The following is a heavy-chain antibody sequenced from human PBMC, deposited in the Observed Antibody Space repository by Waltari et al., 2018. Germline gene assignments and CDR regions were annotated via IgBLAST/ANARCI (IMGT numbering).Heavy chain of an antibody. CDR2: IYHSGST. J-gene: IGHJ6*02. Sequence: QLQLQESGSGLVKPSQTLSLTCAVSGGSIRSGGYSWRWIRQPPGKGLEWIGYIYHSGSTYYNPSLKSRVTISVDRSKNQFSLKLSSVTAADTAVYYCARAAGSMALYGMDVWGQGTTVTVSS. D-gene: IGHD3-10*01. CDR1: GGSIRSGGYS. V-gene: IGHV4-30-2*01. CDR3: ARAAGSMALYGMDV.